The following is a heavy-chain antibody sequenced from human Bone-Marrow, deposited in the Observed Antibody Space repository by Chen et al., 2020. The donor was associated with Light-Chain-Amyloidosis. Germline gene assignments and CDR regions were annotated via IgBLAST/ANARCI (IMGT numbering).Heavy chain of an antibody. CDR1: GFPFSSPA. CDR2: ISFDGR. V-gene: IGHV3-30*04. CDR3: ARTLRYGHQVYFDY. Sequence: QVQLVESGGGVVQPGTSLRLSCVGSGFPFSSPARHWVRQAPGRGLEWVAVISFDGRADSVQGRFTVSRDNSKSTLYLQMDSLRPDDTAVYYCARTLRYGHQVYFDYWGQGTLVTVSS. D-gene: IGHD3-9*01. J-gene: IGHJ4*02.